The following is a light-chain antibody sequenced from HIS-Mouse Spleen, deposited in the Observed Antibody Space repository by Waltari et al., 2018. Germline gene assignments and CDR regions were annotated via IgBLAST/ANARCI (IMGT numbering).Light chain of an antibody. CDR3: QQYYSYPLYT. Sequence: AIRMTQSPSSLSASTGDRVTITCRARQGITSYLAWDQQKPGKAPKLLIYASSTLQSGVPSRFSGSGAGTDFTLTISCLQSEDFATYYCQQYYSYPLYTFGQGTKLEIK. CDR1: QGITSY. J-gene: IGKJ2*01. CDR2: ASS. V-gene: IGKV1-8*01.